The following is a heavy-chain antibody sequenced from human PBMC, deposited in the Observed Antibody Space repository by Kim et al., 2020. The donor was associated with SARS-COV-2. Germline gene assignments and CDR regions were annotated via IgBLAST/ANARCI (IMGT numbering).Heavy chain of an antibody. D-gene: IGHD3-16*01. Sequence: GGSLRLSCAASGFTFSSYAMHWVRQAPGKGLEWVAVISYDGSNKYYADSVKGRFTISRDNSKNTLYLQMNSLRAEDTAVYYCARVGARVGLGRLDYWGQGTLVTVSS. CDR2: ISYDGSNK. CDR1: GFTFSSYA. J-gene: IGHJ4*02. V-gene: IGHV3-30*04. CDR3: ARVGARVGLGRLDY.